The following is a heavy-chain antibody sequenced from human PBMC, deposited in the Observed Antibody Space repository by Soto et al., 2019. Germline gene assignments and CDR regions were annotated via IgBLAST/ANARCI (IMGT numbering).Heavy chain of an antibody. V-gene: IGHV1-3*01. CDR3: ASGILWFGEPNHFDY. CDR1: GYTFTSYA. J-gene: IGHJ4*02. Sequence: QVQLVQSGAEVKKPGASVKVSCKASGYTFTSYAMHWVRQAPGQRLEWMGWINAGNGNTKYSQKFQGRVTITRATSASTAYMELSSLRSEDTAVYYCASGILWFGEPNHFDYWGQGTLVTVSS. CDR2: INAGNGNT. D-gene: IGHD3-10*01.